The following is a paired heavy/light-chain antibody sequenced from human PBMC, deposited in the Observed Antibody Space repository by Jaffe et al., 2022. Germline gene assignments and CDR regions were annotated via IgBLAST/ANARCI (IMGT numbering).Heavy chain of an antibody. CDR1: GGSISSGFYY. CDR2: ISTSGNT. D-gene: IGHD3-10*02. CDR3: ARVKNIYAFDN. V-gene: IGHV4-61*02. Sequence: QVQLQESGPGLVKPSQTLSLTCTVSGGSISSGFYYWSWIRQSAGKGLEWIGRISTSGNTNYNPSLKSRVTISADTSKNQYSLKLSSVTAADTAVYYCARVKNIYAFDNWGQGTMVTVSS. J-gene: IGHJ3*02.
Light chain of an antibody. V-gene: IGKV1-39*01. J-gene: IGKJ2*01. CDR2: AAS. Sequence: DIQMTQSPSSLSASVGDRVTITCRASQSISSYLNWYQQKPGKAPKLLIYAASNLESGVPSRFSGSGSGTDFTLTISSLQPEDFATYYCQESSRTPYTFGQGTKLEIK. CDR3: QESSRTPYT. CDR1: QSISSY.